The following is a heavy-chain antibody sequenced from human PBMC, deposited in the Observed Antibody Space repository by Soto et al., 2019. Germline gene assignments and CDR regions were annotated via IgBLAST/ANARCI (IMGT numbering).Heavy chain of an antibody. J-gene: IGHJ3*02. Sequence: QVQLVESGGGVVQPGRSLRLSCAASGFTFSSYAMHWVRQAPGKGLEWVAVISYDGSNKYYADSVKGRFTISRDNSKNTLYLQMNSLRAEDTAVYYCARACYDSSGCKGAFDIWGQGTMDTVSS. CDR1: GFTFSSYA. CDR2: ISYDGSNK. D-gene: IGHD3-22*01. V-gene: IGHV3-30-3*01. CDR3: ARACYDSSGCKGAFDI.